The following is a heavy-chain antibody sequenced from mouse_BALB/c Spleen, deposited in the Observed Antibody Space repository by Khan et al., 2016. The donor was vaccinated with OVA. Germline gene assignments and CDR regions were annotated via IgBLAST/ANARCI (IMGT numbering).Heavy chain of an antibody. CDR3: GRDGADWWSDGGFAY. CDR2: INPSNGYT. V-gene: IGHV1-4*01. CDR1: GYTFTSYT. J-gene: IGHJ3*01. D-gene: IGHD1-1*02. Sequence: VQLQQSGAELARPGASVKMSCKASGYTFTSYTIHWIKLRPGQGLEWIGYINPSNGYTNYNQKFKDKATLTADKSSTTAYMQLSSLTSDYSAVYNGGRDGADWWSDGGFAYWGQGTPVTVSA.